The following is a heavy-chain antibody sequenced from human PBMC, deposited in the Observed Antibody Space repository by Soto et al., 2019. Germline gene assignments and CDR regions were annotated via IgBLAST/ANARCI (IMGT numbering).Heavy chain of an antibody. Sequence: EVQLLESGGGLVQPGGSLGLSCAASGFTFSTYAMSWVRQAPGKGLEWVSAISVSGGSTYYADSVKGRFTISRDNSENTLYLQMNSLRAEDTAVYYCAKGGRPGYSYGSFDYWGQGTLVTVSS. CDR2: ISVSGGST. CDR1: GFTFSTYA. CDR3: AKGGRPGYSYGSFDY. J-gene: IGHJ4*02. D-gene: IGHD5-18*01. V-gene: IGHV3-23*01.